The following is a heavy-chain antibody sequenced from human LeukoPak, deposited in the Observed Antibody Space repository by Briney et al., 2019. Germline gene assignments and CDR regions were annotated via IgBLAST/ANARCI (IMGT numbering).Heavy chain of an antibody. Sequence: ASVTVSCKASGYTFTSYGISWVRQAPGQGLEWMGWISAYNGNTNCAQKLQGRVTMTTDTSTSTAYMELRSLRSDDTAVYYCARDLKMGYSSGRHSWGTGSSNDYWGQGTLVTVSS. J-gene: IGHJ4*02. D-gene: IGHD6-19*01. CDR3: ARDLKMGYSSGRHSWGTGSSNDY. CDR2: ISAYNGNT. V-gene: IGHV1-18*01. CDR1: GYTFTSYG.